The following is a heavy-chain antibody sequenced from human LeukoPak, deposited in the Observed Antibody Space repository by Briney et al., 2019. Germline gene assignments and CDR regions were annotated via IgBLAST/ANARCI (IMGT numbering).Heavy chain of an antibody. CDR1: GYTFTSYD. CDR2: MNPNSGNT. CDR3: ARGRKTGTLSDY. J-gene: IGHJ4*02. Sequence: ASVKVSCKASGYTFTSYDINWVRQATGQGLEWMGWMNPNSGNTGYAQKFRGRVTMTRNTSISTAYMELSSLRSEDSAVYYCARGRKTGTLSDYWGQGTLVTVSS. V-gene: IGHV1-8*01. D-gene: IGHD1-7*01.